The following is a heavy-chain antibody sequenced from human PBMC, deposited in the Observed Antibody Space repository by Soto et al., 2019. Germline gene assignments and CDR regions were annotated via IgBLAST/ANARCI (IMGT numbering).Heavy chain of an antibody. J-gene: IGHJ6*02. Sequence: SETLSLTCAVSGGSISSSNWWSWVRQPPGKGLEWIGEIYHSGSTNYNPSLKSRVTISVDKSKNQFSLKLSSVTAADTAVYYCARDKGRTAMVLKYYYYYGMDVWGQGTTVTVSS. CDR2: IYHSGST. D-gene: IGHD5-18*01. V-gene: IGHV4-4*02. CDR3: ARDKGRTAMVLKYYYYYGMDV. CDR1: GGSISSSNW.